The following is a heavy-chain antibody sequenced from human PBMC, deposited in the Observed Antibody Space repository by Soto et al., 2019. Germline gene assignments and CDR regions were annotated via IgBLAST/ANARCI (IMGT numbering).Heavy chain of an antibody. CDR1: GFTFSNAW. Sequence: PGGSLRLSCAASGFTFSNAWMNWVRQAPGKGLEWVGRIKSKTDGGTTDYAAPVKGRFTISRDDSKNTLYLQMNSLKTEDTAVYYCTTAARPFWSGPFMDVWGQGTTVTVSS. D-gene: IGHD3-3*01. J-gene: IGHJ6*02. V-gene: IGHV3-15*07. CDR3: TTAARPFWSGPFMDV. CDR2: IKSKTDGGTT.